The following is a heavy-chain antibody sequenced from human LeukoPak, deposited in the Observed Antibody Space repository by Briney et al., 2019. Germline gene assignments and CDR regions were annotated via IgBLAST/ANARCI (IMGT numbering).Heavy chain of an antibody. CDR3: AIVPSGYLHY. V-gene: IGHV3-30*02. D-gene: IGHD3-22*01. CDR1: GFTFSSFG. CDR2: IRYDGSNK. J-gene: IGHJ4*02. Sequence: GGSLRLSCAASGFTFSSFGMHWVRQAPGKGLEWVAFIRYDGSNKYYGDSVKGRFTTSRDNSKNTLYLQMNSLRVEDTAVYYCAIVPSGYLHYWGQGTLVTVSS.